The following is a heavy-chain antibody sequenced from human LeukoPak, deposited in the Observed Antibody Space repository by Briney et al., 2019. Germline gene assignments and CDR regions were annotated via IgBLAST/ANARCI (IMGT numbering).Heavy chain of an antibody. J-gene: IGHJ4*02. Sequence: ASVKVSCKASGGTFSSYAISWVRQAPGQGLEWMGRIIPILGIANYAQKFQGRVTITADKSTSTAYMELSSLRSEDTAVYYCARDPKRRASAADDYWGQGTLVTVSS. CDR3: ARDPKRRASAADDY. V-gene: IGHV1-69*04. D-gene: IGHD2-2*01. CDR1: GGTFSSYA. CDR2: IIPILGIA.